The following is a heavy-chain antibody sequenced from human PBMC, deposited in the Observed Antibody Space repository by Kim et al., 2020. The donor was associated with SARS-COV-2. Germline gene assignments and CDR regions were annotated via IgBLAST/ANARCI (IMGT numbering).Heavy chain of an antibody. J-gene: IGHJ6*02. V-gene: IGHV3-30-3*01. CDR2: ISYDGSNK. CDR3: ARDFRVRRSSGSSEFREIYYGMDV. D-gene: IGHD6-19*01. CDR1: GLTFSSYA. Sequence: GGSLRLSCAASGLTFSSYAMHWVRQAPGKGLEWVAVISYDGSNKYYEDSVKGRFTISRDNSKNTLYLQMNSLRAEDTAVYYCARDFRVRRSSGSSEFREIYYGMDVWGQGTTVTVSS.